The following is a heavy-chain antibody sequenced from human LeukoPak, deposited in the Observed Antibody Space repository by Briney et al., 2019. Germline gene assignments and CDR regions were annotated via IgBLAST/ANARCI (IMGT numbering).Heavy chain of an antibody. CDR3: ARGAYYYDSSGYLNWFDP. CDR2: IYYSGST. D-gene: IGHD3-22*01. V-gene: IGHV4-59*01. CDR1: GGSISSYY. J-gene: IGHJ5*02. Sequence: SETLSLTCTVSGGSISSYYWSRIRQPPGKGLEWIGYIYYSGSTNYNPSLKSRVTISVDTSKNQFSLKLSSVTAADTAVYYCARGAYYYDSSGYLNWFDPWGQGTLVTVSS.